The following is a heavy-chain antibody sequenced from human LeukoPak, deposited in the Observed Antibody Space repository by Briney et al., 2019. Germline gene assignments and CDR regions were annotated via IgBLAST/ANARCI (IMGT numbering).Heavy chain of an antibody. V-gene: IGHV5-51*01. CDR3: ARITDTSIPSYRWGTDV. CDR2: IYPGDSDT. Sequence: GESLKISCKGSGYSFTSYWIGWVRQMPGKGLEWMGIIYPGDSDTRYSPSFQGQVTISADQTISTAYLQWSSLKASDTAVYYCARITDTSIPSYRWGTDVWGQGTTVTVSS. D-gene: IGHD2-8*02. J-gene: IGHJ6*02. CDR1: GYSFTSYW.